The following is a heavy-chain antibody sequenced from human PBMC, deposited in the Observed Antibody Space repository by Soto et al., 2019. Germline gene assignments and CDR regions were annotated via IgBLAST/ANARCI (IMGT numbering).Heavy chain of an antibody. D-gene: IGHD2-2*01. CDR2: ISGSGGST. Sequence: EVQLLESGGGLVQPGGSLRLSCAASGFTFSSYAMSWVRQAPGKGLEWVSTISGSGGSTYYADSVKGRFTISRDNSNNTLYLQMNNLRAEDTAVYYCAKDGGRYCSSTSCLDTCDMWGQGTMVTVSS. V-gene: IGHV3-23*01. J-gene: IGHJ3*02. CDR1: GFTFSSYA. CDR3: AKDGGRYCSSTSCLDTCDM.